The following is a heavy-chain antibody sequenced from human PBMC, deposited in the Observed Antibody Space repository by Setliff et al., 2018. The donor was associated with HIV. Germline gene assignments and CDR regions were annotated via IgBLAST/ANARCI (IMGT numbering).Heavy chain of an antibody. CDR3: ARDIVVVVAATSVMDV. CDR1: GFTFSSYS. V-gene: IGHV3-48*01. Sequence: GGSLRLSCAASGFTFSSYSMNWVRQAPGKGLEWVSYISSSSTIYYADSVKGRFTISRDNAKNSLYLQMNSLRAEDTAVYYCARDIVVVVAATSVMDVWGKGTTVTVSS. J-gene: IGHJ6*04. CDR2: ISSSSTI. D-gene: IGHD2-15*01.